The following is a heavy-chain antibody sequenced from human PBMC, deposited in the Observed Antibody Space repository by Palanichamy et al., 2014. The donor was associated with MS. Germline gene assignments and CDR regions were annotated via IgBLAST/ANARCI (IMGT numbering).Heavy chain of an antibody. Sequence: QVRLVESGGGVVQPGRSQRLSCAGSGFTFSNHAMYWVRQAPGKGLEWVAVIYYDGSNRYYADSVEGRFTISRDNSKNTLYLQMNSLRAEDTAVYYCARSKGDTAMLAFDSWGQGTLVAVSS. D-gene: IGHD5-18*01. J-gene: IGHJ4*02. CDR1: GFTFSNHA. V-gene: IGHV3-33*08. CDR2: IYYDGSNR. CDR3: ARSKGDTAMLAFDS.